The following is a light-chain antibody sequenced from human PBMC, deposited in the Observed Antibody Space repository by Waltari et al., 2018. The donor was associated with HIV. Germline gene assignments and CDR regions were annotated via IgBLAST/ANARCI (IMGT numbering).Light chain of an antibody. CDR1: QSIRNY. Sequence: EIVLTQSPATLSLSPGERAILSCRASQSIRNYLAWYQQRPGQAPRLLVYDTSNRATGVPARFSGSGSGTDFSLTIASLVSEDFAIYYCHQRSTWPFTFGPGTKVDI. J-gene: IGKJ3*01. CDR3: HQRSTWPFT. CDR2: DTS. V-gene: IGKV3-11*01.